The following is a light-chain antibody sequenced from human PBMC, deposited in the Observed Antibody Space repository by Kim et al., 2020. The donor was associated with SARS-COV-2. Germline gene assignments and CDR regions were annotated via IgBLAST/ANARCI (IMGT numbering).Light chain of an antibody. CDR3: QTWDTGIRV. V-gene: IGLV4-69*01. Sequence: QPVLTQSPSASASLGASVKLTCTLSSGHSSYAIAWHQQQPEKGPRYLMKVNTDGSHRKGDGIPDRFSGSSSGAERYLTISSLQSEDEADYYCQTWDTGIRVFGGGTQLTVL. CDR2: VNTDGSH. J-gene: IGLJ2*01. CDR1: SGHSSYA.